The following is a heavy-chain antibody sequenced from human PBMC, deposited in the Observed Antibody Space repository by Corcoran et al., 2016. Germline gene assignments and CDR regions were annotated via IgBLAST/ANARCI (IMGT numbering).Heavy chain of an antibody. D-gene: IGHD6-19*01. J-gene: IGHJ4*02. CDR3: TRRSRYGGGWYIDY. CDR2: INQSGNT. CDR1: GGSLSSYY. V-gene: IGHV4-34*01. Sequence: QVQLQQWGAGLLKPSATLSLTCAVYGGSLSSYYWTWIRQSPGKGLEWIGEINQSGNTNYNPSLKSRVTISEATSRNQYALKVKSGTAADTAVSFCTRRSRYGGGWYIDYWGQGTLAIVSS.